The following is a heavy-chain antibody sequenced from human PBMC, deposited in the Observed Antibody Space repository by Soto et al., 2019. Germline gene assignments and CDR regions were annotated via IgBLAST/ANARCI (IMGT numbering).Heavy chain of an antibody. J-gene: IGHJ5*02. CDR2: IYHSGST. Sequence: PSETLSLTCAVSGGSISSSNWWSWVRQPPGKGLEWIGEIYHSGSTNYNPSLKSRVTISVDKSKNQFSLKLSSVTAADTAVYYCARDRGLWFGESPLRNWLDPWGQGTLVTVSS. D-gene: IGHD3-10*01. V-gene: IGHV4-4*02. CDR1: GGSISSSNW. CDR3: ARDRGLWFGESPLRNWLDP.